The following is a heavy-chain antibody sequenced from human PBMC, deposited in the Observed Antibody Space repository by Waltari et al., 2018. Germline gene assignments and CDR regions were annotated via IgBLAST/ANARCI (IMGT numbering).Heavy chain of an antibody. CDR2: IKQDGSEK. D-gene: IGHD3-9*01. J-gene: IGHJ4*02. CDR3: ARPLYFRWYYCDY. Sequence: EVQLVESGGGLVQPGGSLRLSCAASGFTFSSYWLSWVRLAPGKGLEWVANIKQDGSEKYYVDSVKGRFTISRDNAKNSLYLQMNSLRAEDTAVYYCARPLYFRWYYCDYWGQGTLVTVSS. CDR1: GFTFSSYW. V-gene: IGHV3-7*01.